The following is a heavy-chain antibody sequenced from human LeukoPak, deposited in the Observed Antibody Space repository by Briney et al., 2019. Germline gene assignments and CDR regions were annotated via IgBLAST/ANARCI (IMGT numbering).Heavy chain of an antibody. CDR3: ARDPAIAAADNPGGIDY. CDR2: IYYSGST. Sequence: PSETLSLTXTVSGDSISSGDYYWSWIRQPPGNGLEWIGYIYYSGSTYYNPSLKSRVTISVDTSKNQFSLKLSSVTAADTAVYYCARDPAIAAADNPGGIDYWGQGTLVTVSS. CDR1: GDSISSGDYY. V-gene: IGHV4-30-4*08. J-gene: IGHJ4*02. D-gene: IGHD6-13*01.